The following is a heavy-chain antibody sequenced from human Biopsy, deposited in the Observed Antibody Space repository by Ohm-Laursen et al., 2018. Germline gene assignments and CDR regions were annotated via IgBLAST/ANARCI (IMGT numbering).Heavy chain of an antibody. V-gene: IGHV1-69*04. Sequence: SVKVSCNASGGPSSNYAFSWVRQAPGQGLEWVGRIVPILGHLNYAQRFQGRVSITADKSTTYVYMELSRLTSGDTAVYYCAADADGYYTEFDYWGPGTLVTVSS. CDR2: IVPILGHL. J-gene: IGHJ4*02. CDR1: GGPSSNYA. D-gene: IGHD3-3*01. CDR3: AADADGYYTEFDY.